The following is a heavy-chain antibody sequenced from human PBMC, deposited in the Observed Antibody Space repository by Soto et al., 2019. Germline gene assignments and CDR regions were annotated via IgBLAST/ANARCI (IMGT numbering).Heavy chain of an antibody. V-gene: IGHV4-39*01. Sequence: SETLSLTCIFSVGSISSSSYYWGWIRQPPGKGLEWIGSIYYSGSTYYNPSLKSRVTISVDTSKNQFSLKLSSVTAADTAVFYCARHRASNWFDPWGQGTMVTVSS. D-gene: IGHD5-12*01. CDR2: IYYSGST. CDR3: ARHRASNWFDP. CDR1: VGSISSSSYY. J-gene: IGHJ5*02.